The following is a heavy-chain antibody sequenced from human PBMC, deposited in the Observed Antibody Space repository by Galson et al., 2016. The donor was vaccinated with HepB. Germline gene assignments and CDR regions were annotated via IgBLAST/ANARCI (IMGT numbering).Heavy chain of an antibody. CDR2: ISGKNGNI. J-gene: IGHJ4*02. D-gene: IGHD6-13*01. CDR1: GYSFSDYG. CDR3: ARDHDSRSWYIYFDS. V-gene: IGHV1-18*01. Sequence: QSGAEVKEPGASVKVSCKTSGYSFSDYGINWVRQAPGQGPEWMGWISGKNGNINYARKFLHRVTLTRDASANTVYMELRSLTSDDTTVYFCARDHDSRSWYIYFDSWGQGTLVTVSS.